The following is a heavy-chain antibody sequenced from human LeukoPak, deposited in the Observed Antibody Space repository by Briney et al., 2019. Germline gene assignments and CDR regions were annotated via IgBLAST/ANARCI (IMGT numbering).Heavy chain of an antibody. CDR2: ISQDGSQK. Sequence: GGSLRLSCAASGFSFNKYWMNWVRQAPGKGLEWVATISQDGSQKYLADFVKGRFTISRDNVRNSLYLQMSSLRGDDTAIYYCVRSKVVAEAGKSWFDPWGQGTRVTVTS. V-gene: IGHV3-7*01. CDR3: VRSKVVAEAGKSWFDP. D-gene: IGHD6-19*01. CDR1: GFSFNKYW. J-gene: IGHJ5*01.